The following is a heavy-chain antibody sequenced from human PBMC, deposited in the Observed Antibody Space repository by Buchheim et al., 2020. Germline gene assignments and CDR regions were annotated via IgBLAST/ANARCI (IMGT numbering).Heavy chain of an antibody. CDR3: ARRDYGGNLNSGYFDY. CDR1: GFTFSSYS. V-gene: IGHV3-48*02. CDR2: ISSSSSTI. D-gene: IGHD4-23*01. J-gene: IGHJ4*02. Sequence: EVQLVESGGGLVQPGGSLRLSCAASGFTFSSYSMNWVRQAPGKGLEWVSYISSSSSTIYYADSVKGRFTISRDNSKNSLYLQMNSLRDEDTAVYYCARRDYGGNLNSGYFDYWGQGTL.